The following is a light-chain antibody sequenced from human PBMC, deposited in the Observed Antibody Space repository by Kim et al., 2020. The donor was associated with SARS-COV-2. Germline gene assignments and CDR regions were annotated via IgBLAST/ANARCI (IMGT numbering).Light chain of an antibody. J-gene: IGKJ2*01. V-gene: IGKV4-1*01. CDR2: WAS. CDR3: QQYYSVPYT. Sequence: DIVMTQSPDSLSVSLGERATINCRSSQSVLYSSNNKNYFAWYQQRPGQPPKLLIYWASTRESGVPDLFSGSGSGTDFTLTISSLQAEDVAVYYCQQYYSVPYTFGQGTKLEI. CDR1: QSVLYSSNNKNY.